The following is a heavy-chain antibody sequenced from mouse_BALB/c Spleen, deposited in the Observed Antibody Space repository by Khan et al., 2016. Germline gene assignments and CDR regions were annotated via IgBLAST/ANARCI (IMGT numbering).Heavy chain of an antibody. CDR2: ISYSGTT. D-gene: IGHD4-1*02. CDR1: AYSITSDYV. CDR3: SRQLGR. V-gene: IGHV3-2*02. J-gene: IGHJ3*02. Sequence: EVQLQESGPGLVKPSQSLSLTCTVTAYSITSDYVWNWIRQFPGNKLEWMGYISYSGTTTYNPSLKSRISITRDTFKNQFFLQMNSVTTEDTATYYCSRQLGRWGQGTLVTVSA.